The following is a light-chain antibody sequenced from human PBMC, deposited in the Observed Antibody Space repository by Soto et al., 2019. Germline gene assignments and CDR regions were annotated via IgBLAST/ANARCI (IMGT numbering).Light chain of an antibody. CDR2: EVN. Sequence: QSVLTQPPSASGPPGQSVTISCTGTSSDVGGYNSVSWYQQHPGKAPKLMIYEVNKRPSGVPDRFSGSKSGNTASLTVSGLQAEDEADYYCSSYAGSNNFVFGTGTKVTVL. V-gene: IGLV2-8*01. CDR1: SSDVGGYNS. J-gene: IGLJ1*01. CDR3: SSYAGSNNFV.